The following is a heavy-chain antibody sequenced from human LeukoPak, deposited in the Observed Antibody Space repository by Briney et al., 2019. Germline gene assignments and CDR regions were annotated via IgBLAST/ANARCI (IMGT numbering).Heavy chain of an antibody. Sequence: GGSLRLSCVASGFAFSSYSMNWVRQAPGKGLEWVSEISSDSRSIHYADSVRGRFTISRDNAKNSLYLQMNSLRDEDTAVYYCARGYGPFDYWGQGTLVTVSS. D-gene: IGHD5-18*01. V-gene: IGHV3-48*02. J-gene: IGHJ4*02. CDR1: GFAFSSYS. CDR2: ISSDSRSI. CDR3: ARGYGPFDY.